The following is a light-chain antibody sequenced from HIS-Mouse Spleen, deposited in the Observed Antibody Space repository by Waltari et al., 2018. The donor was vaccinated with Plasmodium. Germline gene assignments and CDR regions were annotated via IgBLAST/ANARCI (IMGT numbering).Light chain of an antibody. V-gene: IGKV4-1*01. J-gene: IGKJ5*01. CDR2: WAS. Sequence: DIVMTQSPDSLAVSLGERATINCKSSQSVLYSSNNKNYLAWYQQKPGQPPKLLIYWASTRESGVPDRFSGSGSGTDFTLTISSLQAEDVAVYYCPQYYSTLPFGPGTRLEI. CDR3: PQYYSTLP. CDR1: QSVLYSSNNKNY.